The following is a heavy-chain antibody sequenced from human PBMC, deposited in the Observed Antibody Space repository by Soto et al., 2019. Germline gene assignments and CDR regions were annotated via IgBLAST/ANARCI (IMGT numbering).Heavy chain of an antibody. CDR1: GFTFSSYG. Sequence: QVQLVESGGGVVQPGRSLRLSCAASGFTFSSYGMHWVRQAPGKGLEWVAVISYDGSNKYYADSVKGRFTISRDNSKNTLYLQMNSLRAEDTAVYYCAKEAPATGTFFHWGQGTLVTVSS. V-gene: IGHV3-30*18. D-gene: IGHD1-1*01. CDR2: ISYDGSNK. CDR3: AKEAPATGTFFH. J-gene: IGHJ4*02.